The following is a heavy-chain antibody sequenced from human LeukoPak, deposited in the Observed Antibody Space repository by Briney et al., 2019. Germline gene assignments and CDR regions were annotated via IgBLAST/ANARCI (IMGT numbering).Heavy chain of an antibody. J-gene: IGHJ6*03. CDR1: GGSISSYY. Sequence: SETLSLTCTVSGGSISSYYWSWIRQPAGKGLESIGHISTSGSTNYNPSLKSRVTMSVDTSKNQFSLKLTSVTAADTAVYYCARTMEGYCSGGSCYQYSYYMDVWGKGTTVTVSS. V-gene: IGHV4-4*07. CDR3: ARTMEGYCSGGSCYQYSYYMDV. D-gene: IGHD2-15*01. CDR2: ISTSGST.